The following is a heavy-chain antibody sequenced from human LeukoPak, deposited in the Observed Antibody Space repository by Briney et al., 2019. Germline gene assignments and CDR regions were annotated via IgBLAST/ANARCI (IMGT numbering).Heavy chain of an antibody. CDR3: ARAPTYYYDSSGYYSFDY. D-gene: IGHD3-22*01. Sequence: ASVKVSCKASGYTFTGYHMHWVRQAPGHGLEWMGWINPNSGGTNYAQKVQGRVTMTRDTSISTAYMELSRLRSDDTAVYYCARAPTYYYDSSGYYSFDYWGQGTLVTVSS. V-gene: IGHV1-2*02. CDR1: GYTFTGYH. J-gene: IGHJ4*02. CDR2: INPNSGGT.